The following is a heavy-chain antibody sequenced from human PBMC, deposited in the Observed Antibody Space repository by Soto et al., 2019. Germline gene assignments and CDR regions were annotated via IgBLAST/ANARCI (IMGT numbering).Heavy chain of an antibody. J-gene: IGHJ4*02. D-gene: IGHD6-6*01. CDR2: IYYSGST. CDR1: GGSISSSSYY. V-gene: IGHV4-39*01. CDR3: ASIAARWRMDY. Sequence: QLQLQESGPGLVKPSETLSLTCTVSGGSISSSSYYWGWIRQPPGKGLEWIGSIYYSGSTYYNPSLKSRVTISVDTSKNQFSLKLSSVTAADTAVYYCASIAARWRMDYWGQGTLVTVSS.